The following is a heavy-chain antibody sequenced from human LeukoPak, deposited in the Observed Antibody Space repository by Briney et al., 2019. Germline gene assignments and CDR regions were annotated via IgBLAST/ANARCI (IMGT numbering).Heavy chain of an antibody. Sequence: ASVKVSCKASGYTFTGYYMHWVRQAPGQGLERMGWINPNSGGTNYAQKFQGRVTMTRDTSISTAYMELSSLRSEDTAVYYCASAAASYNWFDPWGQGTLVTVSS. CDR3: ASAAASYNWFDP. D-gene: IGHD6-13*01. V-gene: IGHV1-2*02. CDR2: INPNSGGT. CDR1: GYTFTGYY. J-gene: IGHJ5*02.